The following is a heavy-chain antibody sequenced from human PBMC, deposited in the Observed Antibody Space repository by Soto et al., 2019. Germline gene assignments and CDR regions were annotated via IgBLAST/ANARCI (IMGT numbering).Heavy chain of an antibody. CDR1: GFTFSDYY. Sequence: GGSLRLSCAASGFTFSDYYMSWIRQAPGKGLEWVSYISSSGSTIYYADSVKGRFTISRDNAKNSLYLQMNSLRAEDTAVYYCARVVRGVSFSLLGPLDYWGQGTLVTVSS. D-gene: IGHD3-10*01. J-gene: IGHJ4*02. CDR2: ISSSGSTI. V-gene: IGHV3-11*01. CDR3: ARVVRGVSFSLLGPLDY.